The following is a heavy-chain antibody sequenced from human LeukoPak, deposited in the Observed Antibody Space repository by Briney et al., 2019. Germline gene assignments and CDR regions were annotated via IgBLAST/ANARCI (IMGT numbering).Heavy chain of an antibody. Sequence: GGSLRLSCAASGFTVSSSYMTWVRQAPGKGLEWVSVIYSGGSTYYADSVKGRFTISRDKSKNTLYLQMNSLRAEDTAVYYCSGGGFAVIDYWGQGTLVTVSS. V-gene: IGHV3-53*01. CDR2: IYSGGST. CDR1: GFTVSSSY. D-gene: IGHD3-16*01. CDR3: SGGGFAVIDY. J-gene: IGHJ4*02.